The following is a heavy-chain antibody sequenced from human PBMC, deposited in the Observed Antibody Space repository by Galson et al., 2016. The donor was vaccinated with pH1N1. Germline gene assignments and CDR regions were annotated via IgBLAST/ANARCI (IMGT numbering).Heavy chain of an antibody. D-gene: IGHD5-18*01. CDR2: INPSGGGA. V-gene: IGHV1-46*03. Sequence: SVKVSCKASGYTFRSYHIHWVRQAAGQGLEWMGMINPSGGGATYAQKFQGRVTMTRETSTSTVYMQFFRLTSEDTAVFFCARYNVTARYFDYWGQGTLVTVFS. CDR3: ARYNVTARYFDY. J-gene: IGHJ4*02. CDR1: GYTFRSYH.